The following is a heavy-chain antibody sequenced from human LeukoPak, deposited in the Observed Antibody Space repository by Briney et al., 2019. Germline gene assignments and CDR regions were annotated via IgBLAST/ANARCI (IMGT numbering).Heavy chain of an antibody. V-gene: IGHV4-34*01. CDR3: ARRGAWHAFDI. CDR1: GGSFSGYY. CDR2: INHSGST. Sequence: NPSETLSLTCAVYGGSFSGYYWSWIRQPPGKGLEWIGEINHSGSTNYNPSLKSRVTISVDTSKNQFSLKLSSVTAADTAVYYCARRGAWHAFDIWGQGTMVTVSS. J-gene: IGHJ3*02. D-gene: IGHD5-12*01.